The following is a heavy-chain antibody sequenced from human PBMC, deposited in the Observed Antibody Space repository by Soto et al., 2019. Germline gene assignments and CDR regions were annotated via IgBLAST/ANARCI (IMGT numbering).Heavy chain of an antibody. CDR1: GASISGFY. Sequence: PSETLSLTCTVSGASISGFYWSWIRKSAGKGLEWIGRIYATGTTDYNPSLKSRVMMSVDTSKKQFSLKFRSVTAADTAVYYCVRDGTKTLRDWFDPWGQGSSVTVSS. CDR3: VRDGTKTLRDWFDP. J-gene: IGHJ5*02. V-gene: IGHV4-4*07. D-gene: IGHD1-1*01. CDR2: IYATGTT.